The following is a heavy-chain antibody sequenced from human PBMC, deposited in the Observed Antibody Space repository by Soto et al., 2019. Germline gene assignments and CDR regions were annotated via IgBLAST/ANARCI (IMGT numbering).Heavy chain of an antibody. D-gene: IGHD5-18*01. CDR3: ARDVEGIQLWFRAEFPFDP. V-gene: IGHV1-18*01. J-gene: IGHJ5*02. CDR1: GYTFTSYG. Sequence: ASVKVSCKASGYTFTSYGISWVRQAPGQGLEWMGWISAYNGNTNYAQKLQGRVTMTTDTSTSTAYMELRSLRSDDTAVYYCARDVEGIQLWFRAEFPFDPWGQGTLVTVSS. CDR2: ISAYNGNT.